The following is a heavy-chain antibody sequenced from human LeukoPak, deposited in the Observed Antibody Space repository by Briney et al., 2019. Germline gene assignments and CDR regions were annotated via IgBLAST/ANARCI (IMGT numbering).Heavy chain of an antibody. D-gene: IGHD3-9*01. CDR3: AKDGSIYFDGNDAFDI. J-gene: IGHJ3*02. CDR2: ISGSGGST. V-gene: IGHV3-23*01. Sequence: PGGSLRLSCAASGFTFSSYGMSWVRQAPGKGLVWVSSISGSGGSTYYADSVKGRFTISRDNSKNTLYLQMNSLRDEDTAVYYCAKDGSIYFDGNDAFDIWGQGTMVTVSS. CDR1: GFTFSSYG.